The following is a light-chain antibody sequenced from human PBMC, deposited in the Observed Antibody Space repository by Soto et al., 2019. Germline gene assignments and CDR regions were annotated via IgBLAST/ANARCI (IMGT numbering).Light chain of an antibody. CDR1: SSDFGNYNL. CDR2: EVN. CDR3: SSFAGGNKYV. J-gene: IGLJ3*02. Sequence: QSALTQPASVSGSPGQSITISCTGTSSDFGNYNLVSWYQQHPGKVPKLILFEVNKRPSGVSGRFSGSKSGNTASLTISGLQAEDEADYYCSSFAGGNKYVFGGGTKLTVL. V-gene: IGLV2-23*02.